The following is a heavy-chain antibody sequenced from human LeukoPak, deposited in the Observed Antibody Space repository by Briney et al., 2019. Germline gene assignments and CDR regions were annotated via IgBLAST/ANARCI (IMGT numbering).Heavy chain of an antibody. Sequence: SETLSLTCTVSGGSISSSTYYWGWIRQPQGKGWEWIVSIHYSGSTYYNPSLESRVTISVDTSKNQFSLKLSSVTAADTAVHYCARLASGRFFDYWGQGTLVTVSS. CDR1: GGSISSSTYY. J-gene: IGHJ4*02. V-gene: IGHV4-39*01. CDR2: IHYSGST. D-gene: IGHD1-26*01. CDR3: ARLASGRFFDY.